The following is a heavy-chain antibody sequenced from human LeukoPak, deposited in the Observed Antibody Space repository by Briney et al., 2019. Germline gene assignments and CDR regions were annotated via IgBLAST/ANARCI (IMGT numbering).Heavy chain of an antibody. D-gene: IGHD3-9*01. V-gene: IGHV4-4*01. CDR1: GFTFSDHH. Sequence: GSLSLSCAASGFTFSDHHMDWVRQAPGKGLEWIGEIYHSGSTNYNPSLKSRVTISVDKSKNQFSLKLSSVTAADTAVYFCARHYILTGYSIYFDYWGQGTLVTVSS. J-gene: IGHJ4*02. CDR3: ARHYILTGYSIYFDY. CDR2: IYHSGST.